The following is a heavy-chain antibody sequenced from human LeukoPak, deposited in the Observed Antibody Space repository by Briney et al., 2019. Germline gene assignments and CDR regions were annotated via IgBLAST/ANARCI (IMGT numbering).Heavy chain of an antibody. D-gene: IGHD3-10*01. Sequence: GESLKISCRAAGYTFANYWIGWVRQMPGKGLERMGIMYPGDSDTRYSPSFQGQVTLSADKSISTAYLQWSNLKASDTAMYYCAASTYGSGAYVGFDSWGQGTLVTVSS. CDR2: MYPGDSDT. CDR3: AASTYGSGAYVGFDS. V-gene: IGHV5-51*01. CDR1: GYTFANYW. J-gene: IGHJ4*02.